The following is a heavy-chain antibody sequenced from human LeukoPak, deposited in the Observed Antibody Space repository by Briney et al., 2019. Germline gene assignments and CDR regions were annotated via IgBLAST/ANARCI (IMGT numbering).Heavy chain of an antibody. Sequence: GGSLRLSCAASGFTFSSYVMHWVRQAPGKGLEWVSSIAYDSSNTYYADSVKGRFTISRDNSKNTLYLQLSSLRIEDTAVYYCARVGGGNYHPLDYWGQGTLVAVSS. J-gene: IGHJ4*02. D-gene: IGHD1-26*01. CDR1: GFTFSSYV. V-gene: IGHV3-30*19. CDR3: ARVGGGNYHPLDY. CDR2: IAYDSSNT.